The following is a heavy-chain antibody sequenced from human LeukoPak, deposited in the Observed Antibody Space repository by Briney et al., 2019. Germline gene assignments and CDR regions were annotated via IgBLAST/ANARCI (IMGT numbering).Heavy chain of an antibody. CDR3: ARDFFYLWFGELGGPHYFDY. Sequence: GGSLRLSSAASGFSFSSFSMNWARQAPGKGLEWVSYISGGSSFTYYVDSVKGRFTISRDNAKNSLYLQMNSLRAEDTAVYYCARDFFYLWFGELGGPHYFDYWGQGTLVTVSS. V-gene: IGHV3-21*01. J-gene: IGHJ4*02. CDR1: GFSFSSFS. CDR2: ISGGSSFT. D-gene: IGHD3-10*01.